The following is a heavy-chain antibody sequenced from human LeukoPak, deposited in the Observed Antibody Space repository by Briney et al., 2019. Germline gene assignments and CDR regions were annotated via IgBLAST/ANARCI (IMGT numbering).Heavy chain of an antibody. CDR1: GFTFSSYS. CDR2: ISSSSSYI. Sequence: PGRSLRLSCAASGFTFSSYSMNWVRQAPGKGLEWVSSISSSSSYIYYADSVKGRFTISRDNAKNSFYLQMNSLRAEDTAVYYCARAHVGAGLAFDVWGQGTMVTVSS. CDR3: ARAHVGAGLAFDV. V-gene: IGHV3-21*01. J-gene: IGHJ3*01. D-gene: IGHD1-26*01.